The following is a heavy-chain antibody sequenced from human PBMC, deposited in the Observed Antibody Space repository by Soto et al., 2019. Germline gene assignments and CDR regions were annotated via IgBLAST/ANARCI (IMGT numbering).Heavy chain of an antibody. CDR3: ASKIVLVPGATGDYFDS. V-gene: IGHV4-30-4*01. Sequence: QVQLQESGPGLVKPSQTLSLTCTVSGDSITNDDYYWSWIRQPPGKGLEWIGHIDYSRNTDYNPSLKSRVAISVDTSKNQFSLKLRSVTAADTALYYCASKIVLVPGATGDYFDSWGQGTLVTVSS. J-gene: IGHJ4*02. CDR1: GDSITNDDYY. D-gene: IGHD2-2*01. CDR2: IDYSRNT.